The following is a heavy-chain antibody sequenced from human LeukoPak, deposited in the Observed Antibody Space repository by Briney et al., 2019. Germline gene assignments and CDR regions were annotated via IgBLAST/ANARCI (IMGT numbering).Heavy chain of an antibody. CDR1: GGSISSYY. CDR3: ARAIGYYDILTGYYRAYYFDY. CDR2: IYYSGST. V-gene: IGHV4-59*01. J-gene: IGHJ4*02. Sequence: PSETLSLTCTVSGGSISSYYWSWIRQPPGKGLEWIGYIYYSGSTNYNPSLKSRVTISVDTSKNQSSLKLSSVTAADTAVYYCARAIGYYDILTGYYRAYYFDYWGQGTLVTVSS. D-gene: IGHD3-9*01.